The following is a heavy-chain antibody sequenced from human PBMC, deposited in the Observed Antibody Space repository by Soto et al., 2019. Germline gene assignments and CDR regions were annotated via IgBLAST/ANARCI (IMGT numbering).Heavy chain of an antibody. Sequence: PGRSLRLSCVASGFTFRSSAMSWVRQSPGEGLEWVSVISGSGDNTYHADSVKGQFTISRDNAKNTLYLQMNSLRAEDTAIYYCAKRWSNRFLEPRDYFDYWGQGTLVTVSS. CDR1: GFTFRSSA. CDR2: ISGSGDNT. V-gene: IGHV3-23*01. CDR3: AKRWSNRFLEPRDYFDY. D-gene: IGHD3-3*01. J-gene: IGHJ4*02.